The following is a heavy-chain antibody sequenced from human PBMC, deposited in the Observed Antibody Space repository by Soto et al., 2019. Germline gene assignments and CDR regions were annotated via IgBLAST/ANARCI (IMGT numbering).Heavy chain of an antibody. CDR2: ISGGGDRT. J-gene: IGHJ2*01. Sequence: EVQLLESGGGLVQPGGSLRLSCVGSGFTFINYAMNWVRQTPGKGLEWVSTISGGGDRTFDADTVKGRFTISRDNSKNTVNLQMNSLRADDTAVYYCARKVLGSTSRPDWWYFELWGHGTLVTVSS. V-gene: IGHV3-23*01. CDR1: GFTFINYA. D-gene: IGHD2-2*01. CDR3: ARKVLGSTSRPDWWYFEL.